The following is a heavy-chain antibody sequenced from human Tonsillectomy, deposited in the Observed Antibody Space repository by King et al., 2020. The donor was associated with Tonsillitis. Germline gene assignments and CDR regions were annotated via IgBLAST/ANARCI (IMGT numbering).Heavy chain of an antibody. J-gene: IGHJ4*02. CDR2: ISYAGNT. CDR3: ARHISGGYTSYFDY. D-gene: IGHD6-25*01. CDR1: GDSLTGYH. Sequence: VQLQESGPGLLKPSETLSLTCTLSGDSLTGYHWSWIRQSPGKGLEWIGFISYAGNTNYNPSLQSRVTILVDTFNNTFSLKLTSVTAVDTAIYFCARHISGGYTSYFDYWGQGTLVTVSS. V-gene: IGHV4-59*01.